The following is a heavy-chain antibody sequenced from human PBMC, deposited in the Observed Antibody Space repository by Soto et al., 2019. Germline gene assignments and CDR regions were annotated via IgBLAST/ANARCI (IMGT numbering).Heavy chain of an antibody. J-gene: IGHJ5*02. V-gene: IGHV4-59*01. D-gene: IGHD3-10*01. CDR1: GGSISSYY. CDR3: ASSGSGSYPRFDP. Sequence: QVQLQESGPGLVKPSETLSLTCTVSGGSISSYYWSWIRQPPGKGLEWIGYIYYSGSTNYNPSLKSRVTISVDTVTNQFSLYLSSVTAADTAVYYCASSGSGSYPRFDPWGQGTLVTVSS. CDR2: IYYSGST.